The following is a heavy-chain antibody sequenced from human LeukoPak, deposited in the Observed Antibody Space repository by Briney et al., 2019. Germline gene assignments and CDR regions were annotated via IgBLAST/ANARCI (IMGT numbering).Heavy chain of an antibody. V-gene: IGHV3-48*02. D-gene: IGHD6-25*01. Sequence: GGPLRLSCAASGFTFNSYGMNWVRQAPGRGLEWVSYISFSSGTTSYADSVKGRFTISRDNAKNSLYLQLNSLRDEDTALYYCARGGYARLDYWGQGTLVTVSS. CDR2: ISFSSGTT. CDR3: ARGGYARLDY. CDR1: GFTFNSYG. J-gene: IGHJ4*02.